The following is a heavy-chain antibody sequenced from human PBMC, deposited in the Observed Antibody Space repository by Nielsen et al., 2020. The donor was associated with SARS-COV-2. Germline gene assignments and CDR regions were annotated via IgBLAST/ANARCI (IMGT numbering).Heavy chain of an antibody. V-gene: IGHV3-9*01. CDR2: ISWNSGSI. D-gene: IGHD4-17*01. CDR3: AKDSGGDYVDEYFQH. Sequence: GGSLRLSCAASGFTFDDYAMHWVRQAPGKGLEWVSGISWNSGSIGYADSVKGRFTISRDNAKNSLYLQMNSLRAEDTAVYYCAKDSGGDYVDEYFQHWGQGTLVTVSS. CDR1: GFTFDDYA. J-gene: IGHJ1*01.